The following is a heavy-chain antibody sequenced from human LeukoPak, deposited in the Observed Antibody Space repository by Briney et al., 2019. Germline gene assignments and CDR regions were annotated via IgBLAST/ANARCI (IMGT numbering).Heavy chain of an antibody. CDR2: INYSGST. D-gene: IGHD6-19*01. CDR3: ARPNSGWYFDY. Sequence: SETLSLTCTVSGGSIGRSVYYWGWIRQPPGKGLEWIGSINYSGSTYYNPSLKSRVTISVDTSKNHFSLELSSVTAADTAVYYCARPNSGWYFDYWGQGTLVTVSS. V-gene: IGHV4-39*02. CDR1: GGSIGRSVYY. J-gene: IGHJ4*02.